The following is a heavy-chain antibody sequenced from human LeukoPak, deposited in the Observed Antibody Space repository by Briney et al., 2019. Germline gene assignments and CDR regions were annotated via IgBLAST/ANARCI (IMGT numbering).Heavy chain of an antibody. CDR3: ARGKDGTYAFDI. CDR1: GYSISSGYY. CDR2: IYHSGST. Sequence: SETLSLTCTVSGYSISSGYYWGWIRQPPGKGLEWIGSIYHSGSTYYNPSLKSRVIISVDTSKNQFSLKLSSVTAADTAVYYCARGKDGTYAFDIWGQGTMVTVSS. V-gene: IGHV4-38-2*02. J-gene: IGHJ3*02. D-gene: IGHD1-1*01.